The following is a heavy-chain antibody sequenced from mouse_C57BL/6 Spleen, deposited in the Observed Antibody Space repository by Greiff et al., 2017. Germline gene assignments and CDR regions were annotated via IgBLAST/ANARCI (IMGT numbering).Heavy chain of an antibody. CDR3: ARENSNGPFAY. J-gene: IGHJ3*01. CDR2: IDPNSGGT. CDR1: GYTFTRYW. V-gene: IGHV1-72*01. D-gene: IGHD3-1*01. Sequence: QVQLQPSGAELVQPGASVKLSCKASGYTFTRYWMPWVKQRPGRGLEWIGRIDPNSGGTTYHETFKSKATLTVDQPSSTAYMQLSSLKSEDSAVYYCARENSNGPFAYWGQGTMVTVSA.